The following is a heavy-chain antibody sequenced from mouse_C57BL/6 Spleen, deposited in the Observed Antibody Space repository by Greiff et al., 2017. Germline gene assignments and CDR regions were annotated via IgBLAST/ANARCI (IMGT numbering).Heavy chain of an antibody. CDR2: INPYNGDT. CDR3: ARPYYDYDVGFAY. J-gene: IGHJ3*01. Sequence: DVQLVESGPELVKPGDSVKISCKASGYSFTGYFMNWVMQSHGKSLEWIGRINPYNGDTFYNQKFKGKATLTVDKSSSTAHMELRSLTSEDSAVYYCARPYYDYDVGFAYWGQGTLVTVSA. V-gene: IGHV1-20*01. CDR1: GYSFTGYF. D-gene: IGHD2-4*01.